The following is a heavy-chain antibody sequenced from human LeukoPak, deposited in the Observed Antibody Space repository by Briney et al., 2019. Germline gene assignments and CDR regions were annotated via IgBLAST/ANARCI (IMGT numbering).Heavy chain of an antibody. Sequence: GGSLRLSCAASGFTFSNYAMTWVRQAPGKGLEWVSGISGSGGSTYYSDSVKGRFTISRDNSKNTLYLQMNSLRAEDTAVYYCARDSSSWIYSGYEGGPDYWGQGTLVTVSS. V-gene: IGHV3-23*01. CDR3: ARDSSSWIYSGYEGGPDY. CDR1: GFTFSNYA. D-gene: IGHD5-12*01. J-gene: IGHJ4*02. CDR2: ISGSGGST.